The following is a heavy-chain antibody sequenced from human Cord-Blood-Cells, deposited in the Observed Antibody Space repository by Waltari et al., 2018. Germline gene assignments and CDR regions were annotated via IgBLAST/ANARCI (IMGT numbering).Heavy chain of an antibody. CDR3: ARTGPVLRYFDWFSHPLHYYYGMDV. J-gene: IGHJ6*02. CDR2: IYYSGST. Sequence: QLQLQESGPGLVKPSETLSLTCTVSGGSISSSSYYWGWIRQPPGKGLERIGSIYYSGSTYYNPSLKSRVTISVDTSNNQFSLKLSSVTAADTAVYYWARTGPVLRYFDWFSHPLHYYYGMDVWGQGTTVTVSS. D-gene: IGHD3-9*01. CDR1: GGSISSSSYY. V-gene: IGHV4-39*01.